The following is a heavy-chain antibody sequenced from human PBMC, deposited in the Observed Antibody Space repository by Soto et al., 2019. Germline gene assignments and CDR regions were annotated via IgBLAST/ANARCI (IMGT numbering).Heavy chain of an antibody. CDR1: GFTFSSYG. D-gene: IGHD6-19*01. V-gene: IGHV3-30*03. CDR2: ISYDGSNK. CDR3: ATGPSSGLYRWVDP. Sequence: QPGGSLRLSCAASGFTFSSYGMHWVRQAPGKWLEWVAVISYDGSNKYYADSVKGRFTISRDNSKNTLYLQMNSLRAEDTAVYYCATGPSSGLYRWVDPWAQGTLVTVSS. J-gene: IGHJ5*02.